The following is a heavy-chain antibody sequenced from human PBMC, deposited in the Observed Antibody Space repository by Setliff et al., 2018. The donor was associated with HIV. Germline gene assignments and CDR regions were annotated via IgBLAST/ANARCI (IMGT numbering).Heavy chain of an antibody. J-gene: IGHJ4*02. CDR1: GGSISRSTHH. V-gene: IGHV4-39*07. CDR3: AAQDLDLVKYYYMDY. CDR2: LSSKGQA. Sequence: SETLSLTCTVSGGSISRSTHHWAWIRQPPGKGLEWIGALSSKGQAYYNPSLKSRVAISIDSSKNLISLRLDSLTAADTAVYYCAAQDLDLVKYYYMDYWGPGALVTVSS. D-gene: IGHD2-21*01.